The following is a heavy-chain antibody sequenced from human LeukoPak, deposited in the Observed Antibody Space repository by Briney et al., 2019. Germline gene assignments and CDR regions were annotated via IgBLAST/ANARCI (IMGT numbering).Heavy chain of an antibody. CDR3: TTYPQPGLDY. J-gene: IGHJ4*02. CDR1: GFTFSNAW. CDR2: IKSKTDGGTT. V-gene: IGHV3-15*01. D-gene: IGHD2-2*01. Sequence: GGALRLSCAASGFTFSNAWMSWGRQAPGKGVGWVGRIKSKTDGGTTDYAAPVKGRFTISRDDSKNTLYLQMSSLKTEDTAVYYCTTYPQPGLDYWGQGTLVTVSS.